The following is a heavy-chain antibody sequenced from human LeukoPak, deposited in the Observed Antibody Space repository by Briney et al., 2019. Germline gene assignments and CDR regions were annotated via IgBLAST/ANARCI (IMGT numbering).Heavy chain of an antibody. V-gene: IGHV1-18*04. J-gene: IGHJ4*02. D-gene: IGHD3-22*01. CDR3: ARVGDSSGYYYELDY. Sequence: ASVKVSCKASGYTFTGYYMHWVRQAPGQGLEWMGWISVYNGNTDYAQKHQGRVTMTTDTSTSTAYMELRSLRSDDTAVYYCARVGDSSGYYYELDYWGQGTLVTVSS. CDR2: ISVYNGNT. CDR1: GYTFTGYY.